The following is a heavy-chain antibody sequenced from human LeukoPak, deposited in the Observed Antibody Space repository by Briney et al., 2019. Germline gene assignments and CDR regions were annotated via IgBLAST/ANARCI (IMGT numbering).Heavy chain of an antibody. V-gene: IGHV4-59*08. D-gene: IGHD1-7*01. CDR2: ISNNGNT. CDR3: ARHWNFYGVDP. Sequence: SQTLSLTCTVSGDSLRTYYWTWFRQSPGKGLEWIGYISNNGNTDYNPSLKRRLTISVDTSNNQFSLRLTSVTAADTAVYYCARHWNFYGVDPWGQGTLVIVSS. J-gene: IGHJ5*02. CDR1: GDSLRTYY.